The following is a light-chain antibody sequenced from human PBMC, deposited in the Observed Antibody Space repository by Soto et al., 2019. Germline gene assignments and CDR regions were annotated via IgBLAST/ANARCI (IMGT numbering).Light chain of an antibody. J-gene: IGLJ1*01. V-gene: IGLV1-47*01. Sequence: QSVLTQSPSASGTPGQRVTISCSGSASTIGRNYVYGYQQLPGTAPKLLIYRNSQRPSGVPDRFSGSKSGTSASLAISGLRSEDEADYYCAAWDDNLSGLYVFGAGTKVTVL. CDR3: AAWDDNLSGLYV. CDR1: ASTIGRNY. CDR2: RNS.